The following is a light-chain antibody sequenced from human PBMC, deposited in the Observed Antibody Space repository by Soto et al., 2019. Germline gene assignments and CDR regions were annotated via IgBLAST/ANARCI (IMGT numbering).Light chain of an antibody. CDR2: GAS. CDR3: QQYATSSYT. Sequence: EIVLTQSPRTLSLSPGERATLSCRASQTPSDNNLAWFQQRPGQAPRLLIYGASYRETGIPDRFAGRGSGTDFTLTISRLEPEDFAVYYCQQYATSSYTFGQGTKLEIK. J-gene: IGKJ2*01. CDR1: QTPSDNN. V-gene: IGKV3-20*01.